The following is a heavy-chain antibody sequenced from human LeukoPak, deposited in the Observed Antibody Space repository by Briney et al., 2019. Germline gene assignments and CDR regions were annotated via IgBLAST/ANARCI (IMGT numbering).Heavy chain of an antibody. Sequence: GGSLRLSCAASGFTFSGYWMTWVRQTPGKGLEWVANIKQDGTEKYYVDSVKGRFSISRDNAKNSLYLQMNSLRGEDTAVYYCTRGRYNDYWGQGTLVTVSS. CDR1: GFTFSGYW. V-gene: IGHV3-7*01. D-gene: IGHD2-2*02. J-gene: IGHJ4*02. CDR3: TRGRYNDY. CDR2: IKQDGTEK.